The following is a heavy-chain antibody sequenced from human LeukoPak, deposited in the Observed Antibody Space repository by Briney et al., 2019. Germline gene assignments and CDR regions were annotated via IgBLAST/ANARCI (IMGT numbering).Heavy chain of an antibody. CDR1: GGSISSHY. CDR2: IYYSGST. V-gene: IGHV4-59*11. CDR3: ARVGIQLWEYYYYNYMDV. J-gene: IGHJ6*03. D-gene: IGHD5-18*01. Sequence: SETLSLTCTVSGGSISSHYWSWIRQPPGNGLEWIGYIYYSGSTNYNPSLKSRVTISVDTSKNQFSLKLSSVTAADTAVYYCARVGIQLWEYYYYNYMDVWGKGTTVTVSS.